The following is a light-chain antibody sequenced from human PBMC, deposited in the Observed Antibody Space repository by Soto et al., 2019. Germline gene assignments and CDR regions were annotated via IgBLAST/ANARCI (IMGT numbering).Light chain of an antibody. Sequence: VLTQSPSASASLGASVKLTCTLSSGHSSYAIAWHQQQPEKGPRYLMKVNSDGSHSKGDGIPDRFSGSSSGAERYLTISSLRSEDEADYYCQTWGTGIHVVFGGGTKVTVL. J-gene: IGLJ2*01. CDR2: VNSDGSH. CDR3: QTWGTGIHVV. V-gene: IGLV4-69*01. CDR1: SGHSSYA.